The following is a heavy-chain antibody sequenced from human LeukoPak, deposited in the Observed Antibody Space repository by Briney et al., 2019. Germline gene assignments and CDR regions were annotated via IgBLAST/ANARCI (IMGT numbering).Heavy chain of an antibody. Sequence: PGGSLRLSCAASGFTFSHYAMSWVRQAQGKGLEWVSAISGSGGSTYYADSVKGRFTISRDNSKNTLYLQMNSLRAEDTAVYYCAKAISSSWYRLQGWFDPWGQGTLVTVSS. CDR3: AKAISSSWYRLQGWFDP. CDR1: GFTFSHYA. CDR2: ISGSGGST. J-gene: IGHJ5*02. D-gene: IGHD6-13*01. V-gene: IGHV3-23*01.